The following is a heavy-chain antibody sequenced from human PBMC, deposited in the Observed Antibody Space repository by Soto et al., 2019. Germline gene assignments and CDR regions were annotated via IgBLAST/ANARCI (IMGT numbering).Heavy chain of an antibody. CDR2: IYYSGST. V-gene: IGHV4-59*08. D-gene: IGHD5-18*01. CDR3: AIRYGSCFDY. J-gene: IGHJ4*02. Sequence: QVQLQESGPGLVKPSETLSLTCTVSGGSISSYYWSWIRQPPGKGLEWIGYIYYSGSTNYNPTLKSRVTISVDTANNQFSLKLSSVTAADTAVYYCAIRYGSCFDYWGQGTLVTVSS. CDR1: GGSISSYY.